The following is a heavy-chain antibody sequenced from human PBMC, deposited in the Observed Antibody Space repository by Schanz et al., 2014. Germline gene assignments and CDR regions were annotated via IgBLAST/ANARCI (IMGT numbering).Heavy chain of an antibody. Sequence: QVQLQESGPGLVKPSETLSLTCSVSGGDIGNYYWSWIRQPPGKGLEWIGYIHQSGGTNYNPSLKSRVPILVDTSKNQFSLRLTSLTAADTAVYYCATENWWTVEKWGQGTLVTVSS. CDR1: GGDIGNYY. J-gene: IGHJ4*02. D-gene: IGHD2-15*01. V-gene: IGHV4-59*08. CDR3: ATENWWTVEK. CDR2: IHQSGGT.